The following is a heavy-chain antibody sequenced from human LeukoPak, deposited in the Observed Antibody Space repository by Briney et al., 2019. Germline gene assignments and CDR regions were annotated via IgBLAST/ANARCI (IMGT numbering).Heavy chain of an antibody. CDR3: ARGARGYSYG. D-gene: IGHD5-18*01. J-gene: IGHJ4*01. CDR2: IYNSGTT. CDR1: GGSFSGYY. Sequence: PSETLSLTCAVYGGSFSGYYWSWIRQPPGKGLEWIGYIYNSGTTNYNPSLKSRVTISVDSSKNQFSLKLTSVTAADTAVYYCARGARGYSYGWGQGTLVTVSS. V-gene: IGHV4-59*01.